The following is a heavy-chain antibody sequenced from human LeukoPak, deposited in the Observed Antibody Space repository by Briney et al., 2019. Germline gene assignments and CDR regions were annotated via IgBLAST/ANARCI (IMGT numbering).Heavy chain of an antibody. J-gene: IGHJ1*01. CDR3: ASVAVRSNAEYFHH. CDR2: TYYRSKWYN. V-gene: IGHV6-1*01. CDR1: GDSVSSNSAT. Sequence: SQTLSLTCAISGDSVSSNSATWNWIRQSPSRGLGWLGRTYYRSKWYNDYAVSVKSRITINPDTSKNQFSLQLNSVTPDDTAVYFCASVAVRSNAEYFHHWGQGTLVTVSS.